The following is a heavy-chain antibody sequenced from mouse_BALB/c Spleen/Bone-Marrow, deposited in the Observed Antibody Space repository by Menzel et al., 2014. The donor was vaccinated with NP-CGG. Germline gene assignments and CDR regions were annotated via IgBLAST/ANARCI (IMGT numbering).Heavy chain of an antibody. J-gene: IGHJ3*01. V-gene: IGHV2-9*02. CDR1: GFSLTSYG. CDR2: IWAGGST. Sequence: QVQLKESGPGLVAPSQSLSITCTVSGFSLTSYGVHWVRQPPGKGQEWLGVIWAGGSTNYNSALMSRLSISKDNSKSQVFLKMNSLQTDDTAMYYCARDRGSYYGLAYWGQGTLVTVSA. D-gene: IGHD2-10*01. CDR3: ARDRGSYYGLAY.